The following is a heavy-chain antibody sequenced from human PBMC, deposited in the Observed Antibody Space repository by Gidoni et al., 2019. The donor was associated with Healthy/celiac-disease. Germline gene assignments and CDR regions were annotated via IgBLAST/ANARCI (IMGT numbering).Heavy chain of an antibody. CDR2: INHSGST. D-gene: IGHD1-26*01. J-gene: IGHJ4*02. CDR1: GGSFSGYY. CDR3: ARGLGMGEIFDY. Sequence: QVQLQQWGAGLLKPSETLSLTCAVYGGSFSGYYWSWIRQPPGKGLEWIGEINHSGSTNYNPSLKSRVTISVDTSKNQFSLKLSSVTAADTAVYYCARGLGMGEIFDYWGQGTLVTVSS. V-gene: IGHV4-34*01.